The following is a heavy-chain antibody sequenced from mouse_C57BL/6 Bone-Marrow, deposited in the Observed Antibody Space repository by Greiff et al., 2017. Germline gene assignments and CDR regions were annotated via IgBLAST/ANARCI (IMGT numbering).Heavy chain of an antibody. CDR3: ARDYGSSYWYFDV. J-gene: IGHJ1*03. Sequence: QVQLQQSGPELVKPGASVKLSCTASGYTFTSYDINWVKQRPGQGLEWIGWIYPRDGSTKYNEKFKGKATLTVDTSSSTAYMELHSLTSEYSAVYFCARDYGSSYWYFDVWGTGTAVTVSS. D-gene: IGHD1-1*01. CDR1: GYTFTSYD. V-gene: IGHV1-85*01. CDR2: IYPRDGST.